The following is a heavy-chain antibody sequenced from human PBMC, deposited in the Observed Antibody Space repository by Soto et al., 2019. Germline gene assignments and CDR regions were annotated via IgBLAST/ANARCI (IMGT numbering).Heavy chain of an antibody. CDR1: GYTFTSYA. CDR3: ARDAQYSSSPSQVDY. J-gene: IGHJ4*02. Sequence: QVQLVQSGAEVKKPGASVKVSCKASGYTFTSYAMHWVRQAPGQRLEWMGWINAGNGNTKYSQKFQGRVTITRDTSASTAYMELSSLRSEDTAVXYCARDAQYSSSPSQVDYWGQGTLVTVSS. CDR2: INAGNGNT. V-gene: IGHV1-3*01. D-gene: IGHD6-6*01.